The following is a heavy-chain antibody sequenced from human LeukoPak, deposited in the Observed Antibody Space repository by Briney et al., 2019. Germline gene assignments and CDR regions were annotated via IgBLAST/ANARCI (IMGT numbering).Heavy chain of an antibody. J-gene: IGHJ4*02. Sequence: HPGGPLRLSCAASEFTFSRYGRSGVRQALGKGRDGWPHINQDGSDRSDEYYVDSVKGRFTVSRDNAKNSLYLQMNNLRAEDTAVYYCATHPGDYWFGYLQLWGQGTLVTVSS. CDR2: INQDGSDRSDE. CDR3: ATHPGDYWFGYLQL. CDR1: EFTFSRYG. V-gene: IGHV3-7*01. D-gene: IGHD3-10*01.